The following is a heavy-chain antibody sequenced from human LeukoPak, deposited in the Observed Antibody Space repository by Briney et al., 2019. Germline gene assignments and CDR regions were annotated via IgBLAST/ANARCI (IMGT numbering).Heavy chain of an antibody. Sequence: SVKVSCKASGGTFSSYAISWVRQAPGQGLEWMGRIIPIFGTANYAQKFQGRVTITTDESTSTAYMEPSSLRPEDTAVYYCARDQVAARVIDYWGQGTLVTVSS. D-gene: IGHD6-6*01. V-gene: IGHV1-69*05. CDR1: GGTFSSYA. CDR3: ARDQVAARVIDY. CDR2: IIPIFGTA. J-gene: IGHJ4*02.